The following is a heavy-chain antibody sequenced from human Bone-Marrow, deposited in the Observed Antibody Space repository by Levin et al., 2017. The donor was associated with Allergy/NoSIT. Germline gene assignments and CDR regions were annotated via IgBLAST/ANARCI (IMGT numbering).Heavy chain of an antibody. J-gene: IGHJ2*01. CDR1: GGTFSSNG. Sequence: GASVKVSCRTSGGTFSSNGISWVRQAPGQGLEWMGGIIPVVEIPNYAQKFQGRVTITADESTDTVYLQLNSLRFEDTAVYYCARDPRTDGYNYDWYFDLWGRGTLVTVSS. D-gene: IGHD5-24*01. CDR2: IIPVVEIP. CDR3: ARDPRTDGYNYDWYFDL. V-gene: IGHV1-69*10.